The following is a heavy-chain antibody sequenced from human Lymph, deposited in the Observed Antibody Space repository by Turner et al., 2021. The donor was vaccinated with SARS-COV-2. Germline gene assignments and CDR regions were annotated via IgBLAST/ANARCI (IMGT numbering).Heavy chain of an antibody. CDR3: ARDEGHYGMDV. V-gene: IGHV3-53*04. CDR2: IYSGGST. CDR1: GFTVSSNY. J-gene: IGHJ6*02. Sequence: EVQLVGSGGGLVQPGGSMRLSCAASGFTVSSNYMTWVRQAPGKGLEWVAVIYSGGSTYYADSVKGRFTISRHNSKHTLYLQMNSLRAEDTAVYYCARDEGHYGMDVWGQGTTVTVSS.